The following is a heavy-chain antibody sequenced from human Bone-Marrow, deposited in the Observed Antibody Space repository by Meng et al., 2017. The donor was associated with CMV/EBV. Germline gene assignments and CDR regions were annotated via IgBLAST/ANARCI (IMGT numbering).Heavy chain of an antibody. CDR1: GGSISSYY. CDR3: ARVLPLYYYYGVDV. Sequence: SETLSLTCTVSGGSISSYYWSWIRQPPGKGLEWIGEIYHDGSTNYNPSLKSRVTISVDKSRNQFSLRLSSVTAADTAMYFCARVLPLYYYYGVDVWGQGTTVTVSS. V-gene: IGHV4-59*12. J-gene: IGHJ6*02. CDR2: IYHDGST.